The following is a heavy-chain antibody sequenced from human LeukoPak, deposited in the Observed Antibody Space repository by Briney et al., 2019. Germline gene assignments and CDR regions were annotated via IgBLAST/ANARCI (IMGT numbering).Heavy chain of an antibody. J-gene: IGHJ4*02. CDR3: AKDLHYGSADY. CDR2: LTWNSGSI. CDR1: GFTFDDYA. D-gene: IGHD3-10*01. Sequence: GGSLRLSCAASGFTFDDYAMHWVRQAPGKGLEWVSGLTWNSGSIGYADSVKGRFTISRDNAKNTLYLQMNSLRAEDTAVYYCAKDLHYGSADYWGQGTLVTVSS. V-gene: IGHV3-9*01.